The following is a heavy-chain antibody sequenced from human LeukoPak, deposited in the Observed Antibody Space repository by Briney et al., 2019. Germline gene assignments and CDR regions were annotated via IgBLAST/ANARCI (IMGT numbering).Heavy chain of an antibody. V-gene: IGHV1-2*02. CDR1: GYTFTGYY. CDR3: ARDKQLDWAHYHYCYMDV. D-gene: IGHD1-1*01. J-gene: IGHJ6*03. Sequence: ASVKVSCKASGYTFTGYYMHWVRQAPGQGLEWMGWINPNSGGTKYAQKFQGRVTMTRDTSISTVYMELNRLRSDDTAVYYCARDKQLDWAHYHYCYMDVWGKGTTVTVSS. CDR2: INPNSGGT.